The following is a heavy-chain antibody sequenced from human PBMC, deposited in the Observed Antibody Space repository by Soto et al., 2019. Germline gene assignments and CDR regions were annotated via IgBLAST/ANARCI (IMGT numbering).Heavy chain of an antibody. V-gene: IGHV3-33*01. CDR1: GFTFSIYV. D-gene: IGHD2-2*01. J-gene: IGHJ6*02. Sequence: GGSLRLSCAASGFTFSIYVMHWVRQSPGKGLEWVAFIWYDGSNRYSADSVKGRFTISRDNSKNTLYLQMNSLRAEDTAVYYCARDLGCRSTSCYLSDYYFGMDVWGQGTTVTVSS. CDR3: ARDLGCRSTSCYLSDYYFGMDV. CDR2: IWYDGSNR.